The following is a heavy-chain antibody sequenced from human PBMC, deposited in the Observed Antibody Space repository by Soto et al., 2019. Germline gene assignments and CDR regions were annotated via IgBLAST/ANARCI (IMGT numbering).Heavy chain of an antibody. V-gene: IGHV4-59*08. Sequence: PSETLSLTCIVSGGSITSYHWSWIRQFPGKGLEWIAYKSYTGNTNYNPSLKSRVTISMDTSKNQLSLKLTSMTAAETAVYYCARQRPTDGRWEFANYYGMDVWGQGTPVTVSS. J-gene: IGHJ6*02. D-gene: IGHD1-26*01. CDR3: ARQRPTDGRWEFANYYGMDV. CDR2: KSYTGNT. CDR1: GGSITSYH.